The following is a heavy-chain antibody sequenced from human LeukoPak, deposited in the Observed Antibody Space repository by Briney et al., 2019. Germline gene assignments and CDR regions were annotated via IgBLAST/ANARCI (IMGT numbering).Heavy chain of an antibody. V-gene: IGHV3-23*01. CDR3: AAGPGPYYYYYMDV. J-gene: IGHJ6*03. Sequence: GGSLRLSCAASGFTFSSYAMSWVRQAPGKGLEWVSAISGSGGSTYYADSVKGRFTISRDNSKNTLYLQMNSLRAEDTAVYYCAAGPGPYYYYYMDVWGKGTTVTVSS. CDR2: ISGSGGST. CDR1: GFTFSSYA.